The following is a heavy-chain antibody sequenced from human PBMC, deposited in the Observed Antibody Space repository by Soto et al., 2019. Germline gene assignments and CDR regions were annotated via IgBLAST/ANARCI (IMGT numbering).Heavy chain of an antibody. J-gene: IGHJ6*02. Sequence: GASVKVSCKASGYTFTNSGFSWVRQAPGQGLEWVGWIRVNNGDTHYAQKLQGRVTMTTDKSTSTAYMELSSLRSEDTAVYYCARGQPFLVATINYYYGMDVWGQGTTVTVSS. CDR3: ARGQPFLVATINYYYGMDV. CDR2: IRVNNGDT. V-gene: IGHV1-18*01. D-gene: IGHD5-12*01. CDR1: GYTFTNSG.